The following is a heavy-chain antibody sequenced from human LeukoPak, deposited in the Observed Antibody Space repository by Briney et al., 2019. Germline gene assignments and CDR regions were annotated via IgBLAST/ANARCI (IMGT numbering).Heavy chain of an antibody. CDR1: GYTFTSYG. V-gene: IGHV1-18*01. J-gene: IGHJ4*02. D-gene: IGHD5-18*01. Sequence: GASVKVSCKASGYTFTSYGISWVRQAPGQGLEWMGWISAYNGNTNYAQKLQGRVTMTTDTSTRTAYMELRSLRSDDTAVYYCARVAGRVTAIIIAHVVYWGQGTLVTVSS. CDR3: ARVAGRVTAIIIAHVVY. CDR2: ISAYNGNT.